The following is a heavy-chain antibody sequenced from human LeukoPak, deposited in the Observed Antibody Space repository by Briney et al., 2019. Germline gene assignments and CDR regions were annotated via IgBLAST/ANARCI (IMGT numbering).Heavy chain of an antibody. CDR3: ARERWHVVVPARPQGEWYFDL. Sequence: SQTLSLTRTVSGGSISSGDYYWSWIRQPPGKGLEWIGYIYYSGSTYYNPSLKSRVTISVDTSKNQFSLKLSSVTAADTAVYYCARERWHVVVPARPQGEWYFDLWGRGTLVTVSS. J-gene: IGHJ2*01. D-gene: IGHD2-2*01. CDR1: GGSISSGDYY. V-gene: IGHV4-30-4*08. CDR2: IYYSGST.